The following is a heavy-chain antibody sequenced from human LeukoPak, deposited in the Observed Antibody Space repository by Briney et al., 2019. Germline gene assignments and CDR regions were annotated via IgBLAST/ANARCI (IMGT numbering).Heavy chain of an antibody. CDR2: ISGSFGTI. CDR3: AKTAGIAAAADFDY. Sequence: PGGSLRLSCAASGFTFSGYSMNWVRQAPGKGLEWLSYISGSFGTIYSADSVKGRFTISRDNSKNTLYLQMNSLRAEDTAVYYCAKTAGIAAAADFDYWGQGTLVTVSS. CDR1: GFTFSGYS. V-gene: IGHV3-48*01. D-gene: IGHD6-13*01. J-gene: IGHJ4*02.